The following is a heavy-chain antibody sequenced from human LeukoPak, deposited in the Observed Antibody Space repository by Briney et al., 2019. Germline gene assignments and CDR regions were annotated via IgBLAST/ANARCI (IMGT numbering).Heavy chain of an antibody. CDR3: ATTVTTRINWFVDP. Sequence: GASVKVSCKASGGTFSSYAISWVRQAPGQGLEWMGGIIPIFGTANYAQKFQGRVTITTDESTSTAYMELSSLRSEDTAVYYCATTVTTRINWFVDPWGQGTLVTVSS. CDR1: GGTFSSYA. D-gene: IGHD4-17*01. CDR2: IIPIFGTA. V-gene: IGHV1-69*05. J-gene: IGHJ5*02.